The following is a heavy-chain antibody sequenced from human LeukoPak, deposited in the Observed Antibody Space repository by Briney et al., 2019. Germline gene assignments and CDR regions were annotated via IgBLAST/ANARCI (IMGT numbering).Heavy chain of an antibody. CDR1: GYTFTSYY. Sequence: ASVKVSCKASGYTFTSYYMHWVRQAPGQGLEWMGWNNPNSGGTNYAQKFQGRVTMTRDTSISTAYMDLSRLRSDDTAVYYCARGSIVGATFDYFDYWGQGTLVTVSS. J-gene: IGHJ4*02. V-gene: IGHV1-2*02. CDR3: ARGSIVGATFDYFDY. CDR2: NNPNSGGT. D-gene: IGHD1-26*01.